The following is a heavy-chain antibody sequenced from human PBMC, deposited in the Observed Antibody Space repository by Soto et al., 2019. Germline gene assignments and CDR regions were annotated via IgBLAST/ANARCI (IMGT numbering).Heavy chain of an antibody. Sequence: ASVTVSCNAYGYTFTSYGISRVRQAPGQGLEWMGWISAYNGNTNYAQKLQGRVTMTTDTSTSTAYMELRSLRSDDTAVYYCARDGGYSRSWYSFDPWGQGTLVTVSS. V-gene: IGHV1-18*04. CDR2: ISAYNGNT. J-gene: IGHJ5*02. CDR1: GYTFTSYG. D-gene: IGHD6-13*01. CDR3: ARDGGYSRSWYSFDP.